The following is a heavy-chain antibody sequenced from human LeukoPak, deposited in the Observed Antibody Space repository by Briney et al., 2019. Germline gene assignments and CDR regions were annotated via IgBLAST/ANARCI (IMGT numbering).Heavy chain of an antibody. CDR2: ISYDGSNK. CDR3: AKGWMDYGMDV. V-gene: IGHV3-30*18. J-gene: IGHJ6*04. Sequence: GRSLRLSCAASGFTFSSYGMHWVRQAPGKGLEWVAVISYDGSNKYYADSVNGRFTISRDNSKNTLYLRMNSLRAEDTAVYYCAKGWMDYGMDVWGKGTTVTVSS. D-gene: IGHD2-2*03. CDR1: GFTFSSYG.